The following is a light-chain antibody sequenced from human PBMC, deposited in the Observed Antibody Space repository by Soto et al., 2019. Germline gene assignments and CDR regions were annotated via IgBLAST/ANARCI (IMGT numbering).Light chain of an antibody. V-gene: IGKV1-5*01. CDR3: QQYHNYPLT. Sequence: DIQMTQSPSSLSASVGDRVTITCRASQSISEGLAWYQQKPGKAPKLLLYTASSLQRGVPSRFSGSGSGTDFSLTISSLQPDDFATYYCQQYHNYPLTFGGGTKVELK. CDR1: QSISEG. J-gene: IGKJ4*01. CDR2: TAS.